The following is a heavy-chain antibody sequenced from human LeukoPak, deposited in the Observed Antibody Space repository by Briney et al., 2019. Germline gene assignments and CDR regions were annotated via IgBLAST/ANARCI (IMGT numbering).Heavy chain of an antibody. Sequence: GGSLRLSCAASGFTFSSYDMHWVRQAPGKGREWVSSISSSSSYIYYADSVKGRFTISRDNAKNSLYLQMNSLRAEDTAVYYCARDSKGSSGWYAGYWGQGTLVTVSS. CDR2: ISSSSSYI. D-gene: IGHD6-19*01. J-gene: IGHJ4*02. V-gene: IGHV3-21*01. CDR1: GFTFSSYD. CDR3: ARDSKGSSGWYAGY.